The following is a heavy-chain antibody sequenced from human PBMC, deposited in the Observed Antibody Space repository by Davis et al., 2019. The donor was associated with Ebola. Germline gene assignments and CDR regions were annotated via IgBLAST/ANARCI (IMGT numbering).Heavy chain of an antibody. Sequence: ASVKVSCKASGYTFTGYYMHWVRQAPGQGLEWMGWINPNSGGTNYAQNFQGRVTMTRDTSISTAYMELGSLRSDDTALYYCARDYQSSGFDPWGLGTLVTVSS. V-gene: IGHV1-2*02. D-gene: IGHD3-16*02. CDR2: INPNSGGT. J-gene: IGHJ5*02. CDR3: ARDYQSSGFDP. CDR1: GYTFTGYY.